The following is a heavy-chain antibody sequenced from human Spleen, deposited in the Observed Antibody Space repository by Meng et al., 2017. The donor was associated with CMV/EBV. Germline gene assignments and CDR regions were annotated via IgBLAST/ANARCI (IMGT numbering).Heavy chain of an antibody. V-gene: IGHV4-39*01. D-gene: IGHD3-16*01. J-gene: IGHJ4*02. CDR2: IYYRIRT. CDR1: SNNSE. Sequence: SNNSEWGCIRHPPGKRRECSGSIYYRIRTYYNPVLTSRVPISVDTSKNQFAPTLSSVSAAETAVYDCERTVEGGITFGVLIPYFFDYWGQGTLVTVSS. CDR3: ERTVEGGITFGVLIPYFFDY.